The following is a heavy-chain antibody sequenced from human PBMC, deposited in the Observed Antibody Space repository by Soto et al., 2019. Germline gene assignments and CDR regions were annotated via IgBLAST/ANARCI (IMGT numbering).Heavy chain of an antibody. D-gene: IGHD3-16*01. V-gene: IGHV1-58*01. Sequence: SVQVSCQASGFTFTSSAVQWVRQARGQRVEWIGWIVVGSGNTNYAQKFQERVTITRDMSTSTACMELSSLRSEDTAVYYCAADMNYDYVWGSYPLDYWGQGTLVTVSS. CDR2: IVVGSGNT. J-gene: IGHJ4*02. CDR1: GFTFTSSA. CDR3: AADMNYDYVWGSYPLDY.